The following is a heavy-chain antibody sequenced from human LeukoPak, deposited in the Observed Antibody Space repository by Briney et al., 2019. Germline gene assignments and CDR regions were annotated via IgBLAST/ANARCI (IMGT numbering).Heavy chain of an antibody. J-gene: IGHJ4*02. D-gene: IGHD5-12*01. CDR3: ASRYSGYEFDY. CDR2: IYYSGST. V-gene: IGHV4-39*01. Sequence: SETLSLTCTVSGGSISSSSYYWGWIRQPPGKGLKWIGSIYYSGSTYYNPSLKSRVTISVDTSKNQFSLKLSSVTAADTAVYYCASRYSGYEFDYWGQGTLVTVSS. CDR1: GGSISSSSYY.